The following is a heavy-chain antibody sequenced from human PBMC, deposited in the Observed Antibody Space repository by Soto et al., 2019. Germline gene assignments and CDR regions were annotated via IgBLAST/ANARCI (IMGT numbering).Heavy chain of an antibody. D-gene: IGHD3-3*01. Sequence: QVQLVQSGAEVKKPGASVKVSCKASGYTFTSYSMSWVRQAPGQGLEWMGVINPSGGSTTYAQKLQGRVTMTRDTSTSTVYMELSSLTSEDQAVYYCATLFDFWSGHDDDVMREDDVSDFWGQGTMVTVSS. CDR3: ATLFDFWSGHDDDVMREDDVSDF. CDR2: INPSGGST. CDR1: GYTFTSYS. V-gene: IGHV1-46*04. J-gene: IGHJ3*01.